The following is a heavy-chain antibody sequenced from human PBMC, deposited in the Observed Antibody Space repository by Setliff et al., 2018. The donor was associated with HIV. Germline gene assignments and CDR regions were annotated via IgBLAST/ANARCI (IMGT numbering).Heavy chain of an antibody. Sequence: ASVKVSCKPSGYTFTTYGLSWVRQAPGQGLEWMGWISTNSDERSYAQNLQGRVTMTTDTSTSTAYMELRSLRFDDTAVYYCARDVEHMMDVWGQGTTVTVS. CDR2: ISTNSDER. CDR3: ARDVEHMMDV. V-gene: IGHV1-18*01. CDR1: GYTFTTYG. J-gene: IGHJ6*02.